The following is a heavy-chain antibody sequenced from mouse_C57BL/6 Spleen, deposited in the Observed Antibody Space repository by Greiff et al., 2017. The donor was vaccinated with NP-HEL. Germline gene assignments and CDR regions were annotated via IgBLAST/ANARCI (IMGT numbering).Heavy chain of an antibody. CDR1: GFTFTDYY. CDR2: IRNKANGYTT. CDR3: ARYNPIITTVVATTGMDY. D-gene: IGHD1-1*01. J-gene: IGHJ4*01. V-gene: IGHV7-3*01. Sequence: EVQGVESGGGLVQPGGSLSLSCAASGFTFTDYYMSWVRQPPGKALEWLGFIRNKANGYTTEYSASVKGRFTISRDNSQSILYLQMNALRAEDSATYYCARYNPIITTVVATTGMDYWGQGTSVTVSS.